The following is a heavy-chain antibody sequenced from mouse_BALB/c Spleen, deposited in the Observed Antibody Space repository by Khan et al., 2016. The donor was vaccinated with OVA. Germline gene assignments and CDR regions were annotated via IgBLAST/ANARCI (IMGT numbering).Heavy chain of an antibody. V-gene: IGHV3-2*02. D-gene: IGHD1-2*01. CDR3: ARTARIKY. CDR2: ISYSGST. J-gene: IGHJ2*01. CDR1: GYSLTSGYG. Sequence: EVPLQESGPGLVKPSQSLSLTCTVTGYSLTSGYGWNWIRQFPGNQLEWMGYISYSGSTNYNPSLKSRISSTRDTSKNQFFLQLNSVTTEDTATYYCARTARIKYWGQGTTLTVSS.